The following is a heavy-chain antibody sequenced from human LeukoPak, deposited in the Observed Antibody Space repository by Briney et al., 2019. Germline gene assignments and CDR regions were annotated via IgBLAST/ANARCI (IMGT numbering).Heavy chain of an antibody. CDR2: IIPIFGTA. D-gene: IGHD6-19*01. CDR3: AREGWQWLVLDY. J-gene: IGHJ4*02. CDR1: GGTFSSYS. V-gene: IGHV1-69*05. Sequence: GASVKVSCKASGGTFSSYSISWVRQAPGQGLEWMGRIIPIFGTANYAQKFQGRVTITTDDSTSTAYMELSSLRSEDTAVYYCAREGWQWLVLDYWGQGTLVTVSS.